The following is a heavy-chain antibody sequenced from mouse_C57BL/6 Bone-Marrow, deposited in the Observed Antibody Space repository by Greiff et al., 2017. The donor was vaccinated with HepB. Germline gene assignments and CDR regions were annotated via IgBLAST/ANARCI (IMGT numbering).Heavy chain of an antibody. J-gene: IGHJ1*03. V-gene: IGHV1-69*01. Sequence: QVQLQQPGAELVMPGASVKLSCKASGYTFTSYWMHWVKQRPGQGLEWIGEIDPSDSYTKYNQKFKGKSTLTVDKSSSTAYMPLSSLTSEDSAVYYCARKERYWYFDVWGTGTTVTVSS. CDR3: ARKERYWYFDV. CDR1: GYTFTSYW. CDR2: IDPSDSYT.